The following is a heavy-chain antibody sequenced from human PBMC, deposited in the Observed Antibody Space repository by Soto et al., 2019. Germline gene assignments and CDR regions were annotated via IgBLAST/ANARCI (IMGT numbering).Heavy chain of an antibody. CDR2: IYGDDDK. CDR1: GFSLTTSGVG. D-gene: IGHD2-21*02. J-gene: IGHJ5*02. Sequence: QITLKESGPTLVKPTQTLTLTCTFSGFSLTTSGVGVGWIRQPPGTALEWLALIYGDDDKRYTPSLKSRLTIAKDTPKTQVVLTTTNMDPPDTATYFCAHRTTMVTLWSDPWGQGTLVTVSS. CDR3: AHRTTMVTLWSDP. V-gene: IGHV2-5*02.